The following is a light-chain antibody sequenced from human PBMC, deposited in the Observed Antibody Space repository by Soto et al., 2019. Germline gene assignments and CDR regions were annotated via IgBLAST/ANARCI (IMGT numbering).Light chain of an antibody. CDR3: SLYTSTITYV. CDR1: SSDVGGYNY. J-gene: IGLJ1*01. Sequence: QSALTQPASVSGSPGQSITISCTGTSSDVGGYNYVSWYQQHPGKAPKLMIYEVSNRPSGVSNRFSGSKSGNTASLTISGLQAEDEAGYYCSLYTSTITYVFGSGTKVTVL. V-gene: IGLV2-14*01. CDR2: EVS.